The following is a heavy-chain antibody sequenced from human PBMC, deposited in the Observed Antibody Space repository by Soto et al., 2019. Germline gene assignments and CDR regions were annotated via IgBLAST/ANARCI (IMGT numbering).Heavy chain of an antibody. CDR2: ISGGGPPT. CDR1: GFTFSSYG. Sequence: EVQMLESGGGLVQPGGSLRLSCTGSGFTFSSYGMSWVRQAPGKGMEWVSGISGGGPPTYYADSVRGRFTISRDNSKNTLYLQMNSLRAEDTAVYYCAIRTYSTGWYYLYLWGRGTLVTVSA. D-gene: IGHD6-25*01. V-gene: IGHV3-23*01. J-gene: IGHJ4*02. CDR3: AIRTYSTGWYYLYL.